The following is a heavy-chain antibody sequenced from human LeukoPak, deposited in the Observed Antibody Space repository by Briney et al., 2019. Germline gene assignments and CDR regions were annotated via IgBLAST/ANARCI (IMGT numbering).Heavy chain of an antibody. D-gene: IGHD3-22*01. CDR2: IYYSGST. CDR3: ARDSYDSSGYRKFDY. Sequence: SQTLSLTCTVSGGSISSGGYYWSWIRQHPGKGLEWIGYIYYSGSTYYNPSLKSRVTISVDTSKNQFSLKLSPVTAADTAVYYCARDSYDSSGYRKFDYWGQGTLVTVSS. J-gene: IGHJ4*02. V-gene: IGHV4-31*03. CDR1: GGSISSGGYY.